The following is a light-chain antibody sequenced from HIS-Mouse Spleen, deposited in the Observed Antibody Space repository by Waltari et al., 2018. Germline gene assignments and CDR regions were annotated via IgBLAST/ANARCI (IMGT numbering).Light chain of an antibody. J-gene: IGKJ4*01. CDR2: DAS. Sequence: AIQLTQSPSSLSSSVGDRVTIHCRASHGISSALAWYQQKPGKAPKLLIYDASSLESGVPSRFSGSGSGTDFTLTISSLQPEDFATYYCQQFNSYPLTFGGGTKVEIK. CDR3: QQFNSYPLT. V-gene: IGKV1-13*02. CDR1: HGISSA.